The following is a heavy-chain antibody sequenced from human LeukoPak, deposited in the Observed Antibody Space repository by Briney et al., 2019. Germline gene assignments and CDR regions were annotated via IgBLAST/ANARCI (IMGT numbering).Heavy chain of an antibody. CDR1: GGSLSGYY. J-gene: IGHJ4*02. Sequence: SETLSLTCAVYGGSLSGYYWSWIRQPPGKGLEWIGEINHSGSTNYNPSLKSRVTISVDTSKNQFSLKLSSVTAADTAVYYCARGLNKYCSGGSCYSGSWGQGTLVTVSS. D-gene: IGHD2-15*01. V-gene: IGHV4-34*01. CDR3: ARGLNKYCSGGSCYSGS. CDR2: INHSGST.